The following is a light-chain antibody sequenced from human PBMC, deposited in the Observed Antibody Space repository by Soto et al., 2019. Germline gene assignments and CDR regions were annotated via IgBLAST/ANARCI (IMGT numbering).Light chain of an antibody. CDR2: EGN. V-gene: IGLV2-23*03. CDR3: CSYAGSSTFVV. CDR1: SSDVGSYNF. J-gene: IGLJ2*01. Sequence: QSALTQPASVSGSPGQSITISCAGTSSDVGSYNFVSWYQQHPGKAPKLMICEGNKRPSGVSNRFSGSKSGNTASLTISGLQAADEADYYCCSYAGSSTFVVFGGGTKLTVL.